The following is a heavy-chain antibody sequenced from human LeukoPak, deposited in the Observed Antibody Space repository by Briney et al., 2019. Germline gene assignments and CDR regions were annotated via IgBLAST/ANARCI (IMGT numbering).Heavy chain of an antibody. J-gene: IGHJ4*02. Sequence: GGSLRLSCAASGFTFSSYAMSWVRQASGKGLEWVSAISGSGGSTYYADSVKGRFTISRDNSKNTLYLQMNSLRAEDTAVYYCAKDMGVDTAMVTSLYFDYWGQGTLVTVSS. V-gene: IGHV3-23*01. CDR1: GFTFSSYA. CDR2: ISGSGGST. CDR3: AKDMGVDTAMVTSLYFDY. D-gene: IGHD5-18*01.